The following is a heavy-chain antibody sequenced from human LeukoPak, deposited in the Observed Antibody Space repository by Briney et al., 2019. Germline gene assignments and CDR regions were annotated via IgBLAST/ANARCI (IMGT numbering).Heavy chain of an antibody. J-gene: IGHJ6*03. CDR1: GASISSSY. V-gene: IGHV4-59*08. D-gene: IGHD4/OR15-4a*01. CDR3: ARLGIYPIQGCNYNYHYMDL. Sequence: NPWETLTLTCTVSGASISSSYWSWIRQPPGKGLEWIGYIYYTGSTNYNPSLKSRVTISVDMSKNQFSLQLSSVTAADTAAYYCARLGIYPIQGCNYNYHYMDLWAKGTTVTVSS. CDR2: IYYTGST.